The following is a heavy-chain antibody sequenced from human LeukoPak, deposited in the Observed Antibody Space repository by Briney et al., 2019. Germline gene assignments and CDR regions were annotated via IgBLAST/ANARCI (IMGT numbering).Heavy chain of an antibody. Sequence: GALRLSCAASGFTFSDYYMSWIRQAPGKGLEWVSYISSSGSVYYADSVKGRFTISRDNAKNSLYLQMNSLRAEDTAVYYCAREANYGDYVGIDYWGQGTLATVSS. CDR2: ISSSGSV. D-gene: IGHD4-17*01. J-gene: IGHJ4*02. CDR1: GFTFSDYY. V-gene: IGHV3-11*01. CDR3: AREANYGDYVGIDY.